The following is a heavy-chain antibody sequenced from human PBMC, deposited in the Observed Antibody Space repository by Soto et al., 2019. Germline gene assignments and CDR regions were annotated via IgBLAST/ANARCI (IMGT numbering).Heavy chain of an antibody. Sequence: PGESLRLSWAASGGNFRSYAMSWVRHAPGKGLEWVSAISGSGGSTYYADSVKGRFTISRDNSKDTLYLQMNSLRAEDTAVYYCAKVSTPDTIFGALPQNYYYYGMDVWGQGTTVPGSS. V-gene: IGHV3-23*01. CDR1: GGNFRSYA. J-gene: IGHJ6*02. CDR2: ISGSGGST. CDR3: AKVSTPDTIFGALPQNYYYYGMDV. D-gene: IGHD3-3*01.